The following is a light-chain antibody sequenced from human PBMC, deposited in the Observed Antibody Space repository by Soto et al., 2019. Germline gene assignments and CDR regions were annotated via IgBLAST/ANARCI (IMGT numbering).Light chain of an antibody. CDR3: QQYGNLPLL. V-gene: IGKV1-33*01. CDR2: DAS. J-gene: IGKJ4*01. CDR1: QDISDF. Sequence: DIQMTQSPSSLSASVGDRVTITCQASQDISDFLNWYQQKPGKAPKLLIYDASNMETGVPSRFSGSGSGTDFTFTISSLQPEDIATYYCQQYGNLPLLFGGGTKVDIK.